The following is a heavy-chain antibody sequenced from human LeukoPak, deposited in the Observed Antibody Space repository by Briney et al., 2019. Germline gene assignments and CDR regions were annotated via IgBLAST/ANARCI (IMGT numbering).Heavy chain of an antibody. J-gene: IGHJ4*02. D-gene: IGHD1-26*01. CDR2: MNPKRGNT. Sequence: ASEKVSRQASGYTFTRYGINWVRQATGKGVEWIGWMNPKRGNTGYAQKFQGKFTMTRNTSISTAYMELSSLRSEDTAVYYCARRIPAAKYSGSYFIRYYFDYWGQGTLVTVSS. CDR3: ARRIPAAKYSGSYFIRYYFDY. V-gene: IGHV1-8*01. CDR1: GYTFTRYG.